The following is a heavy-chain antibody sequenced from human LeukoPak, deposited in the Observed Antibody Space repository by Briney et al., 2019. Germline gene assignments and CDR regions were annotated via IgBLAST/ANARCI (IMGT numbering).Heavy chain of an antibody. CDR3: ARTYDSSGYYPYWYFDL. V-gene: IGHV3-21*01. CDR2: ISGSSNYI. D-gene: IGHD3-22*01. Sequence: GGSLRLSCAASGFTFSDYTMNWVRLAPGKGLEWVSSISGSSNYIYYADSVKGRFTISRDNSKNTLYLQMNSLRAEDTAVYYCARTYDSSGYYPYWYFDLWGRGTLVTVSS. CDR1: GFTFSDYT. J-gene: IGHJ2*01.